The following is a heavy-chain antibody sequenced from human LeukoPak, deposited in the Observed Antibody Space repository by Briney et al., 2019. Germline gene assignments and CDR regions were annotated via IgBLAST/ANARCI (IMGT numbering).Heavy chain of an antibody. CDR2: ISYDGSNK. V-gene: IGHV3-30*18. CDR3: AKGYFDY. J-gene: IGHJ4*02. Sequence: GGSLRLSCAASGFTFSGSSIHWVRQASGKGLEWVAVISYDGSNKYYADSVKGRFTISRDNSKNTLYLQMNSLRAEDTAVYYCAKGYFDYWGQGTLVTVSS. CDR1: GFTFSGSS.